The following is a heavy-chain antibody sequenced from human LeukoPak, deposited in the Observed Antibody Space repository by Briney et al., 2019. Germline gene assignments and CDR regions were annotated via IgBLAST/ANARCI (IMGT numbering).Heavy chain of an antibody. CDR1: GYTFTGYY. J-gene: IGHJ6*02. Sequence: GASVKVSCKASGYTFTGYYMHWVRQAPGQGLEWMGWIHPNSGGTNYAQKFQGRVTMTRDTSISTAYMELSRLRSDDTAVYYCARDIRFLEWLLPSDPYYYGMDVWGQGTTVTVSS. CDR2: IHPNSGGT. D-gene: IGHD3-3*01. CDR3: ARDIRFLEWLLPSDPYYYGMDV. V-gene: IGHV1-2*02.